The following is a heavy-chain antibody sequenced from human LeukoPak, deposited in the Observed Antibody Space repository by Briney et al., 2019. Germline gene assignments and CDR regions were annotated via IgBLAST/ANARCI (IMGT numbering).Heavy chain of an antibody. CDR1: GYTFTSYD. CDR3: ARGKVGGSGSYYNEYNWFDP. Sequence: ASVKVSCKASGYTFTSYDINWVRQATGQGLEWMGWMNPNSGNTGYAQKFQGRVTMTRNTSISTAYMELSSLRSEDTAVYYCARGKVGGSGSYYNEYNWFDPWGQGTLFTVSS. D-gene: IGHD3-10*01. V-gene: IGHV1-8*01. J-gene: IGHJ5*02. CDR2: MNPNSGNT.